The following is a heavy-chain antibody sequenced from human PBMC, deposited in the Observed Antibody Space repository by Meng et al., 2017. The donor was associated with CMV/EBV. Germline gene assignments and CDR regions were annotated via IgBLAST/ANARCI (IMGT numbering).Heavy chain of an antibody. Sequence: GGSLRLSCAASGFTFSSYEMNWVRQAPGKGLEWVSYISSSGSTIYYADSVKGRFTISRDNAKNSLYLQMNSLRAEDTAVYHCASYSNYGLYYYYGMDVWGQGTTVTVSS. CDR3: ASYSNYGLYYYYGMDV. CDR1: GFTFSSYE. CDR2: ISSSGSTI. J-gene: IGHJ6*02. V-gene: IGHV3-48*03. D-gene: IGHD4-11*01.